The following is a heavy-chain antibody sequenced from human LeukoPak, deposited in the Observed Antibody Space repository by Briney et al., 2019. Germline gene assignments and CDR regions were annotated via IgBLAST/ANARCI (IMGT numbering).Heavy chain of an antibody. CDR3: AKAITMIVITPGY. CDR2: ISDIGSST. J-gene: IGHJ4*02. Sequence: PGGSLRLSCAASGFTFSSYAMSWVRQAPGKGLEWVSVISDIGSSTYYAGSVKGRFTISRDNSKNTLYLQMNSLRADDTAVYYCAKAITMIVITPGYWGQGTLVAVSS. D-gene: IGHD3-22*01. CDR1: GFTFSSYA. V-gene: IGHV3-23*01.